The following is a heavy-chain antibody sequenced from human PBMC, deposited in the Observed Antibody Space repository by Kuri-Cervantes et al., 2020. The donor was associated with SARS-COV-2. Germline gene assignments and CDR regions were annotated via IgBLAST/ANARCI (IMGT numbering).Heavy chain of an antibody. J-gene: IGHJ5*02. D-gene: IGHD6-19*01. CDR2: IRYDGSNK. CDR1: GFTFSSYG. V-gene: IGHV3-30*02. CDR3: AKDAEQWLVPERNWFDP. Sequence: LSLTCAASGFTFSSYGMHWVRQAPGKGLEWVAFIRYDGSNKYYADSVKGRFTISRDNSRNTLYLQMNSLRAEDTAVYYCAKDAEQWLVPERNWFDPWGQGTTVTVSS.